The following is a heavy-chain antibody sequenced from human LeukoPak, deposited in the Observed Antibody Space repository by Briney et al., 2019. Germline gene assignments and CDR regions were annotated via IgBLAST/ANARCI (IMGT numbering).Heavy chain of an antibody. CDR3: ARGVVSYGSGTFDP. CDR2: INHSGST. V-gene: IGHV4-39*07. D-gene: IGHD3-10*01. Sequence: SETLSLTCTVSGGSISSGDYYWSWIRQPPGKGLEWIGEINHSGSTNYNPSLKSRVTISVDTSKNQFSLKLSSVTAADTAVYYCARGVVSYGSGTFDPWGQGTLVTVSS. J-gene: IGHJ5*02. CDR1: GGSISSGDYY.